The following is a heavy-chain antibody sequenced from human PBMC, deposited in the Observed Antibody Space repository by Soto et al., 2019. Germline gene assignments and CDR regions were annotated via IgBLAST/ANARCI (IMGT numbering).Heavy chain of an antibody. V-gene: IGHV3-21*05. CDR1: GFTFSSYS. J-gene: IGHJ4*02. CDR2: ISSRSSYT. CDR3: ARDYGSGSYYLYFDY. D-gene: IGHD3-10*01. Sequence: GGSLRLSCAASGFTFSSYSMNWVRQAPGSGLEWVSYISSRSSYTYYADSVKGRFTISRDNAKNSLYLQMNSLRAEDTAVYYCARDYGSGSYYLYFDYWGQGTLVTVSS.